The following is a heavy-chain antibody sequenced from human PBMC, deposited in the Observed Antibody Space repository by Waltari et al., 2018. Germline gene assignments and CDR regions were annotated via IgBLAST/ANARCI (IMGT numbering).Heavy chain of an antibody. V-gene: IGHV3-7*01. Sequence: EVQLVESGGGLVQPGGSLRLTSEASGLTFSRYWMSWVRQAPGKGLEWVANIKQDGSEKYYVDSVKGRFTISRDNAKNSLFLQMNSLRAEDTAVYYCASRYYFDYWGLGTLVTVSS. CDR3: ASRYYFDY. CDR1: GLTFSRYW. J-gene: IGHJ4*02. CDR2: IKQDGSEK.